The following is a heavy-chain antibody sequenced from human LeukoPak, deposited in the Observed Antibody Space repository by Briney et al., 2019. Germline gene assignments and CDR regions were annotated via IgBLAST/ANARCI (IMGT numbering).Heavy chain of an antibody. J-gene: IGHJ6*04. V-gene: IGHV1-8*01. Sequence: GASVKVSCKASGYTFTTYDINWVRQATGQGLEWMGWMNPNSGNTGYAQKFQGRVTMTRNTSISTAYMELSSLRSEDTAVYYRAKERHFGSGREGLDVWGNGTTVTVSS. CDR3: AKERHFGSGREGLDV. CDR1: GYTFTTYD. CDR2: MNPNSGNT. D-gene: IGHD3-10*01.